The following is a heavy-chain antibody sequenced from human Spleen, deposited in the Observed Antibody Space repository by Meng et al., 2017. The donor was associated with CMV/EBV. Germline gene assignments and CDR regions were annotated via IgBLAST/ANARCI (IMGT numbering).Heavy chain of an antibody. CDR2: ISGSGNV. CDR1: GVTFHSYS. CDR3: ARDTLLGPAAMDY. V-gene: IGHV3-69-1*01. D-gene: IGHD2-2*01. J-gene: IGHJ4*02. Sequence: GESLKISCVASGVTFHSYSLNWVRQAPGKGLEWVSSISGSGNVYYTDSVKGRFTISRDNAKNPLYLQMNSLRAEDTAVYYCARDTLLGPAAMDYWGQGTLVTVSS.